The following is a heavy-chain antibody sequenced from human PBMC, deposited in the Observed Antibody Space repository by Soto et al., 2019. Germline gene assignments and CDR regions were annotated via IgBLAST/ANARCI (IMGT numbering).Heavy chain of an antibody. V-gene: IGHV3-21*01. D-gene: IGHD6-13*01. J-gene: IGHJ4*02. Sequence: PGGSLRLSCAASGFIFTGYNMNWVRQAPGKGLEWVSSISSGSSYTYYADSVKGRFTISRDNAKNSLYLQMNTLRAEDTAVYYCARRRAAAGTLTFDYWGQGTRVTVSS. CDR2: ISSGSSYT. CDR3: ARRRAAAGTLTFDY. CDR1: GFIFTGYN.